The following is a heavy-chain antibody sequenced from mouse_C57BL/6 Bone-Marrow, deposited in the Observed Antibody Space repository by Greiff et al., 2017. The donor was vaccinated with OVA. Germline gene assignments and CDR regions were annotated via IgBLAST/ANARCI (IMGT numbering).Heavy chain of an antibody. CDR1: GYTFTSYW. V-gene: IGHV1-64*01. Sequence: VKLQESGAELVKPGASVKLSCKASGYTFTSYWMHWVKQRPGQGLEWIGMIHPNSGSTNYNEKFKSKATLTVDKSSSTAYMQLSSLTSEDSAVYYCARSYYYGSSYWGQGTTLTVSS. CDR3: ARSYYYGSSY. D-gene: IGHD1-1*01. J-gene: IGHJ2*01. CDR2: IHPNSGST.